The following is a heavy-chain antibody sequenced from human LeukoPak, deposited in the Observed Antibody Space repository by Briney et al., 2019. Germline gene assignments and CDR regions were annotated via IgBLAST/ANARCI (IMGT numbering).Heavy chain of an antibody. Sequence: GGSLRLSCAASGFTFDDYAMHWVRQAPGKGLEWVSGISWDSGSIGYADSVKGRFTISRDNAKSSLYLQMNSLRAEDTALYYCAKDSDKYYYYMDVWGKGTTVTVSS. CDR3: AKDSDKYYYYMDV. CDR2: ISWDSGSI. CDR1: GFTFDDYA. V-gene: IGHV3-9*01. J-gene: IGHJ6*03.